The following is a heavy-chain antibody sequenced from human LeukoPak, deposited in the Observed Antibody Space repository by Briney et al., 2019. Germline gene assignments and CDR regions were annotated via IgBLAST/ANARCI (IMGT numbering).Heavy chain of an antibody. Sequence: GGSLRLSCAASGFTFSSYGMHWVRQAPGKGLEWVAFIRYDGSNKYYADSVKGRFTISRDNSKNTLYLQMNSLRAEDTAVYYCAKSTGYCSSTSCFAKYYFDYWGQGTLVTASS. J-gene: IGHJ4*02. CDR3: AKSTGYCSSTSCFAKYYFDY. CDR1: GFTFSSYG. CDR2: IRYDGSNK. V-gene: IGHV3-30*02. D-gene: IGHD2-2*01.